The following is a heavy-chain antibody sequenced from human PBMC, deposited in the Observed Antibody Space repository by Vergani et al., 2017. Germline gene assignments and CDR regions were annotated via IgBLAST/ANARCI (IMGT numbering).Heavy chain of an antibody. CDR2: IIPVLGKT. V-gene: IGHV1-69*08. Sequence: QVQLVQSGAEVKKPGSSVKVSCKASGATFRSNTISWVRQVPGQGLEWMGRIIPVLGKTKYAQEFQGRLTITADTSTSTDYMELTSLRSQDTAVYYCARDPRGYGGDPEDYYYGMDVWGQGTTVTVSS. CDR1: GATFRSNT. CDR3: ARDPRGYGGDPEDYYYGMDV. J-gene: IGHJ6*02. D-gene: IGHD2-21*02.